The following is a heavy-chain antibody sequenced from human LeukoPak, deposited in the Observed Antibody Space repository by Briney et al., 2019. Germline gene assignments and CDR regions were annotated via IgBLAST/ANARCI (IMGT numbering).Heavy chain of an antibody. CDR2: INHSGST. Sequence: SETLSLTCAVYGVSFSGYYWSWIRQPPGKGLEWIGEINHSGSTNYNPSLKSRVTISVDTSKNQFSLKLSSVTAADTAVYYCARVHMSLIRWGRGVVDYWGQGTLVTVSS. D-gene: IGHD3-16*01. CDR3: ARVHMSLIRWGRGVVDY. J-gene: IGHJ4*02. CDR1: GVSFSGYY. V-gene: IGHV4-34*01.